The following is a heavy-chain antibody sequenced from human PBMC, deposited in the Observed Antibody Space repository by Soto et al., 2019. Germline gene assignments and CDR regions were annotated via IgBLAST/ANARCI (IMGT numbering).Heavy chain of an antibody. J-gene: IGHJ6*02. Sequence: SETLSLTCTVSGGSISSNNYYWGCIRQPPGKGLEWIGNFYYSGSTNYNPSLKSRVTISVDTSKNQFSLKLSSVTAADTAVYYCARVKSRLSYYYGMDVWGQGTTVTVSS. CDR3: ARVKSRLSYYYGMDV. CDR2: FYYSGST. CDR1: GGSISSNNYY. D-gene: IGHD6-25*01. V-gene: IGHV4-39*07.